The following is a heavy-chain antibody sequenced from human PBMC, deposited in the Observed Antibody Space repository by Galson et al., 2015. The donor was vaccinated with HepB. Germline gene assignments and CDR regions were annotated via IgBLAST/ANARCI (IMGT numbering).Heavy chain of an antibody. V-gene: IGHV3-23*01. D-gene: IGHD5-12*01. CDR3: AKSRSQWLRPYYFDY. CDR1: GFTFSNYA. J-gene: IGHJ4*02. CDR2: ISGSGGNT. Sequence: SLRLSCAASGFTFSNYAMSWVRQAPGKGLEWVSTISGSGGNTYYADSVQGRFTISRDNSKNTLYLQMSSLRAVDTAVYYCAKSRSQWLRPYYFDYWGQGTLVPVSS.